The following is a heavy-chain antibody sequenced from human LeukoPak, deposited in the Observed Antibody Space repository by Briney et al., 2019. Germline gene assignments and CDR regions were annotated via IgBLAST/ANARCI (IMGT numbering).Heavy chain of an antibody. CDR1: GGSISSSSYY. CDR3: ARLHRGYYYYYMDV. D-gene: IGHD1-14*01. J-gene: IGHJ6*03. V-gene: IGHV4-39*01. Sequence: WETLSLTRTVSGGSISSSSYYWGWIRQPPGKGLEWIGSIYYRGSTYYNPSLKSRVTISVDTSKNQFSLKLSSVTAADTAVYYCARLHRGYYYYYMDVWGKGTTVTVSS. CDR2: IYYRGST.